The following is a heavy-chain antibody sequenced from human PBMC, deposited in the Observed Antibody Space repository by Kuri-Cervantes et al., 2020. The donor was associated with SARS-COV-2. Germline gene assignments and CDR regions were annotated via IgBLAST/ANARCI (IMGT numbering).Heavy chain of an antibody. J-gene: IGHJ4*02. D-gene: IGHD6-13*01. Sequence: GESLKTSCAASEFSFSNYWMTWVRQAPGKGLEWVSAISGSGGSTYYADSVKGRFTISRDNSKNTLYLQMNSLRAEDTAVYYCAKGVAAADSYYFDYWGQGTLVTVSS. V-gene: IGHV3-23*01. CDR2: ISGSGGST. CDR1: EFSFSNYW. CDR3: AKGVAAADSYYFDY.